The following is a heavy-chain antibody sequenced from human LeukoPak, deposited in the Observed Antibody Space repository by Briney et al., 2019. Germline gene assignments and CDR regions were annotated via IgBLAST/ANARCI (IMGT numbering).Heavy chain of an antibody. Sequence: GASVKVSCKASGYTFTGYYMHWVRQAPGQGLEWMGWINPNSGGTNYAQKFQGRVTMTRDTSISTAYMELSRLRSDDTAIYYCARGLASGYPPIPFDYWGQGTLVTVSS. V-gene: IGHV1-2*02. CDR1: GYTFTGYY. CDR2: INPNSGGT. CDR3: ARGLASGYPPIPFDY. D-gene: IGHD3-3*01. J-gene: IGHJ4*02.